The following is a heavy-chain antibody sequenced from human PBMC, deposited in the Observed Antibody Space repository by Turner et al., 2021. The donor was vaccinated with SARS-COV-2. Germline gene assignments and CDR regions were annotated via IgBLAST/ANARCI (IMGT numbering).Heavy chain of an antibody. V-gene: IGHV3-33*03. J-gene: IGHJ4*02. Sequence: QVHLVESGGGVVQSGRSPTFPFAASVVSFSSFGMHWVRQAPGQGLEWVAVIRNDGSNKYYADSGKGRFTISRDNAKNTLYLQMNNMGAEETAVYYCAKTVGDGYNWLWEGSGIDYWGQGTLVTVSS. CDR3: AKTVGDGYNWLWEGSGIDY. D-gene: IGHD5-12*01. CDR2: IRNDGSNK. CDR1: VVSFSSFG.